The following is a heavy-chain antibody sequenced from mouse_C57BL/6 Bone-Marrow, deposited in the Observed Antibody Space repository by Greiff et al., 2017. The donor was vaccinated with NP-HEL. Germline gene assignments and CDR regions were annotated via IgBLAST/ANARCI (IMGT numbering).Heavy chain of an antibody. CDR1: GYTFTSYW. J-gene: IGHJ2*01. CDR3: AGQLAQVTY. CDR2: IDPSDSYT. D-gene: IGHD3-2*02. Sequence: VQLQQPGAELVMPGASVKLSCKASGYTFTSYWMHWVKQRPGQGLEWIGEIDPSDSYTNYNQQFKGKSTLTVDKSSSTAYMQLSSLTSEDSAVYYCAGQLAQVTYWGQGTTLTVSS. V-gene: IGHV1-69*01.